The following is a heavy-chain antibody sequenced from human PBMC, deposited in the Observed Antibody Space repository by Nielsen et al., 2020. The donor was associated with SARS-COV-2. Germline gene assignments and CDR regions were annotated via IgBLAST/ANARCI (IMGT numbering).Heavy chain of an antibody. Sequence: ETLSLTCTVSGGSISSYYWSWIRQSPGKGLEWIGYISYSGSTNYNPSLSSRVTISLDMSREQFSLNLSSVTAADTAVYYCALGSNWFDPWGQGTLVTVSS. CDR3: ALGSNWFDP. V-gene: IGHV4-59*08. J-gene: IGHJ5*02. CDR2: ISYSGST. CDR1: GGSISSYY.